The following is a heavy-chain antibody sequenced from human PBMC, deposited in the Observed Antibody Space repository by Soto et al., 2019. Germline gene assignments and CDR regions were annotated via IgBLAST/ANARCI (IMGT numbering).Heavy chain of an antibody. Sequence: SETLSLTCTVSGGSISSEDNYWSWIRQPPGEGLEWIGYIYYTGSTNYNPSLKSRVTISVDKSKNQFSLKLSSVTAADTAVYYCARAGYCSSTSCILGWFDPWGRGTLVTVSS. CDR3: ARAGYCSSTSCILGWFDP. CDR2: IYYTGST. CDR1: GGSISSEDNY. V-gene: IGHV4-30-4*01. D-gene: IGHD2-2*01. J-gene: IGHJ5*02.